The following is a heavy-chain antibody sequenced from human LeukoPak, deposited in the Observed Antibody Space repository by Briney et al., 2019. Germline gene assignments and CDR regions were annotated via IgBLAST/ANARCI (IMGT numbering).Heavy chain of an antibody. CDR1: GGSISGYY. CDR2: IYYSGST. D-gene: IGHD2-15*01. CDR3: ARHLDCSGGNCYPGSVYFDY. J-gene: IGHJ4*02. V-gene: IGHV4-59*08. Sequence: SETLSLTCTVSGGSISGYYWSWIRQPPGKGLEWIGYIYYSGSTNYNPSLKSRVTISVDTSKNQFSLKLSSVTAADTAVYYCARHLDCSGGNCYPGSVYFDYWGQGTLVTVSS.